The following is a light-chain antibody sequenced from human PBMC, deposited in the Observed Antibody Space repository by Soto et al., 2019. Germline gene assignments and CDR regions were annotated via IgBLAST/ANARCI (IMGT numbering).Light chain of an antibody. V-gene: IGKV3D-20*02. CDR1: QSISSNF. CDR3: QQRSNWPRT. CDR2: ATS. J-gene: IGKJ1*01. Sequence: EIVLTQSPGTLSLSPGQRATLSCRASQSISSNFLAWYQQKPGQAPRLLIYATSSRATGIPGRFSGSGSGTDFTLTISSLEPEDFAVYYCQQRSNWPRTFGQGTKVDIK.